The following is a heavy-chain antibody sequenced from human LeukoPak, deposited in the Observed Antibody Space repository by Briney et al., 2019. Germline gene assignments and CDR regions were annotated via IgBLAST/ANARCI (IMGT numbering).Heavy chain of an antibody. Sequence: GGSLRLSCAASGFTFSSYTMNWGRQAPGKGREWGSSISSSSNYIYYAASVKGPFNNSRDNAKNSLYLALNRLRAEDTAVYYCASSVLPAAGKDYWGQGTLVTVSS. CDR1: GFTFSSYT. D-gene: IGHD2-2*01. CDR2: ISSSSNYI. J-gene: IGHJ4*01. CDR3: ASSVLPAAGKDY. V-gene: IGHV3-21*01.